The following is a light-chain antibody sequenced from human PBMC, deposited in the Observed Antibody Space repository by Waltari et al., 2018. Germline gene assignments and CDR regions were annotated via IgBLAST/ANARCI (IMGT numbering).Light chain of an antibody. CDR3: GTWDSSLSGAV. CDR1: SSTIGKNY. Sequence: QSVLTQPPSVSAAPGQRVTLSCPGGSSTIGKNYVSWYRQFPGTAPKLLSYENSERPSGIPGRFSGSKSGTSATLDITGRQAGDEADYYCGTWDSSLSGAVFGGGTHLTVL. J-gene: IGLJ7*01. CDR2: ENS. V-gene: IGLV1-51*02.